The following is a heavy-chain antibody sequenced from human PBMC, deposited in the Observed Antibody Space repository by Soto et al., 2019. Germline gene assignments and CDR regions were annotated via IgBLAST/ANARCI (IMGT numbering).Heavy chain of an antibody. CDR1: GYTFTSYG. J-gene: IGHJ5*02. Sequence: ASVKVSCKASGYTFTSYGISWVRQAPGQGLEWMGWISAYNGNTNYAQKLQGRVTMTTDTSTSTAYMELRSLRSDDTAVYYCARDESEYSSSWYEFGNWFDPWGQGTLVTVSS. D-gene: IGHD6-13*01. V-gene: IGHV1-18*01. CDR3: ARDESEYSSSWYEFGNWFDP. CDR2: ISAYNGNT.